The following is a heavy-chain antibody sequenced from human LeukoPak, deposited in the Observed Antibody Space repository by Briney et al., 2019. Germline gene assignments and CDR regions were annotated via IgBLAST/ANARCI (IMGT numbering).Heavy chain of an antibody. CDR3: AKDPVSTGYAFDI. V-gene: IGHV3-23*01. CDR1: GFTFSSYA. J-gene: IGHJ3*02. D-gene: IGHD2/OR15-2a*01. CDR2: ISGSGGST. Sequence: GGSLRLSCAASGFTFSSYAMSWVRQAPGKGLEWVPAISGSGGSTYYADSVKGRFTISRDNSKDTLYLQMNSLRAEDTAVYYCAKDPVSTGYAFDIWGQGTMVTVSS.